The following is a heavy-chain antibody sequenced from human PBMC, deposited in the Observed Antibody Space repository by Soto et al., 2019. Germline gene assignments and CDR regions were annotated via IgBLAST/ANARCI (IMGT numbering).Heavy chain of an antibody. CDR2: IKEDGSEK. J-gene: IGHJ6*02. Sequence: PGGSLRLSCGASGFTFSSYWMNWVRQAPGKGLEWVANIKEDGSEKFFVDSVKGRFTISRDNAKNSLYLQMNSLRAEDTAVYYCARDLGRTAAGYYYYYAFDVWGQGTTVTVSS. V-gene: IGHV3-7*03. CDR1: GFTFSSYW. CDR3: ARDLGRTAAGYYYYYAFDV. D-gene: IGHD2-2*01.